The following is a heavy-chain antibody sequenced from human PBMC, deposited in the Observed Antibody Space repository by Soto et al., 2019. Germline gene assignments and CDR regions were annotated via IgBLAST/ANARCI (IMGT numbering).Heavy chain of an antibody. Sequence: GSLRLSCAASGFVFSSYAMSWVRQAPGKGLEWVSAISGSGTTAYYADSVKGRFIFSRDNPKNTMYLQMNSLRAEDTAVYFCAKTTDGWFSAFEIWGQGTVVTVS. CDR1: GFVFSSYA. CDR2: ISGSGTTA. D-gene: IGHD6-19*01. V-gene: IGHV3-23*01. CDR3: AKTTDGWFSAFEI. J-gene: IGHJ3*02.